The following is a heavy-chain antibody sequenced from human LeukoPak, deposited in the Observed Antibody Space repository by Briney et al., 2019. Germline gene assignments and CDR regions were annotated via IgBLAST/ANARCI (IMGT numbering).Heavy chain of an antibody. D-gene: IGHD6-13*01. J-gene: IGHJ5*02. Sequence: SETLSLTCAVYGGSFSGYYWSWIRRPPGKGLEWIGEINHSGSTNYNPSLKSRVTISVVTSKNQFSLKLSSVTAADTAVYYCARVPGSSWYGNWFDPWGQGTLVTVSS. CDR2: INHSGST. CDR1: GGSFSGYY. V-gene: IGHV4-34*01. CDR3: ARVPGSSWYGNWFDP.